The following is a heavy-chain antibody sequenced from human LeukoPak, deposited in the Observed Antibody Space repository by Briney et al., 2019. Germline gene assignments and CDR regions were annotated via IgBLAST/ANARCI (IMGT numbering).Heavy chain of an antibody. CDR3: AKSGRRGHYYYGMDV. Sequence: GGSLRLSCAASRFTFSSYAMSWVRQAPGKGLEWVSAISGSGGSTYYADSVKGRFTISRDNSKNTLYLQMDSLRAEDTAVYYCAKSGRRGHYYYGMDVWGQGTTVTVSS. D-gene: IGHD3-10*01. CDR1: RFTFSSYA. CDR2: ISGSGGST. V-gene: IGHV3-23*01. J-gene: IGHJ6*02.